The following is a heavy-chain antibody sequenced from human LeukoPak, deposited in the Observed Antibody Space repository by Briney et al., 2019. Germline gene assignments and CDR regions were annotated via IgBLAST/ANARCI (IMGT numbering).Heavy chain of an antibody. Sequence: SETLSLTRTLSLGSISSSSYHWGWIRQPPGKGLEWLGSIYYSVSTYYTPSRKSRVTISVDTSKNQLSLKLSSVTAADTAVYYFARHPTYYSMVRFDPWGQGTLVTVSS. V-gene: IGHV4-39*01. CDR1: LGSISSSSYH. D-gene: IGHD3-10*01. CDR2: IYYSVST. CDR3: ARHPTYYSMVRFDP. J-gene: IGHJ5*02.